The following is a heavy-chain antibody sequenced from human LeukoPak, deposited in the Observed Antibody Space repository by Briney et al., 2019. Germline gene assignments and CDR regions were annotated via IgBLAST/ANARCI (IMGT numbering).Heavy chain of an antibody. CDR1: GFTFSRYW. D-gene: IGHD3-10*01. CDR2: IKQDGSEK. Sequence: GGSLRLSCAASGFTFSRYWMSWVPQAPGKGLEWVANIKQDGSEKSYVDSVKGRFTISRDNAKNSLYLQMNSLRAEDTAVYYCARDRGYGDYRGQGTLVTVSS. V-gene: IGHV3-7*04. CDR3: ARDRGYGDY. J-gene: IGHJ4*02.